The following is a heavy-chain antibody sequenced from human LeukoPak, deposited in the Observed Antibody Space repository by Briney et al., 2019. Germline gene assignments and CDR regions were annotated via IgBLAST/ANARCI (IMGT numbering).Heavy chain of an antibody. D-gene: IGHD3-22*01. CDR1: GGSISGYY. CDR3: ARESDSSGYYYPNVGPFHY. CDR2: IYYSGST. Sequence: PSETLSLTCTVSGGSISGYYWSWIRQPPGKDRNGPGQIYYSGSTEYNPSLKSRVTMSVDTSKNQFSLKLSSVTAADTAVYYSARESDSSGYYYPNVGPFHYWGQGTLVTVSS. V-gene: IGHV4-59*01. J-gene: IGHJ4*02.